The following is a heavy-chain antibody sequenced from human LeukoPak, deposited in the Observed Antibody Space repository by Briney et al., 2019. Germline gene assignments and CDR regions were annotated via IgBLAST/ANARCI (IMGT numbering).Heavy chain of an antibody. CDR2: IYYSGST. J-gene: IGHJ5*02. Sequence: SETLSLTCTVSGGSISSYYWSWIRQPAGKGLEWIGSIYYSGSTYYNPSLKSRVTISVDTSKNQFSLKLSSVTAADTAKYYCATDKGPYSGSWYPNWFDPWGQGTLVAVSS. V-gene: IGHV4-4*07. CDR1: GGSISSYY. CDR3: ATDKGPYSGSWYPNWFDP. D-gene: IGHD6-13*01.